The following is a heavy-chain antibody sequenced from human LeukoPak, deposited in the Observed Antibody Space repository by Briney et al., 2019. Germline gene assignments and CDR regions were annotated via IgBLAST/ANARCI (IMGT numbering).Heavy chain of an antibody. V-gene: IGHV3-23*01. Sequence: GGSLRLSWAASGFTFSSYAMSWVRQAPGKGLEWVSAISGSGGSTYYADSVKGRFTISRDNSKNTLYLQMNSLRAEDTAVYYCAKERRYYDSSGYSDYWGQGTLVTVSS. CDR3: AKERRYYDSSGYSDY. CDR2: ISGSGGST. D-gene: IGHD3-22*01. CDR1: GFTFSSYA. J-gene: IGHJ4*02.